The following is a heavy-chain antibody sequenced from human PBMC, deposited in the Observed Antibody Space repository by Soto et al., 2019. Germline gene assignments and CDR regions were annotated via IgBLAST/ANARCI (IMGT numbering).Heavy chain of an antibody. CDR1: GYSISSGNY. CDR2: LYHIGST. V-gene: IGHV4-38-2*01. D-gene: IGHD2-2*01. Sequence: PSETLSLTCAVSGYSISSGNYWAWIRQPPGRGLEWIGSLYHIGSTHYNASLKSRVTISVDTSKNHFSLELSSVTAADTAIYYCRSSTSCYDESCVDVWGQGTMVTVSS. J-gene: IGHJ6*02. CDR3: RSSTSCYDESCVDV.